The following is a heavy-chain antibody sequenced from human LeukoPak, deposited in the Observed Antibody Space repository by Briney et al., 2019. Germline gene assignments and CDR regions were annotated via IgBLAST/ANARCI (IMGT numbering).Heavy chain of an antibody. V-gene: IGHV1-18*01. CDR3: ARELWCIGGNCYLNAFDI. J-gene: IGHJ3*02. CDR1: GYTFTSSA. CDR2: SSALNGKT. Sequence: ASVKVSCKTSGYTFTSSAIIWVRQAPGQGLEWMAYSSALNGKTKYAQKIQGRVTMTTDTSTSTAYMELRSLRSDDTAVYFCARELWCIGGNCYLNAFDIWGQGTMVTVSS. D-gene: IGHD2-15*01.